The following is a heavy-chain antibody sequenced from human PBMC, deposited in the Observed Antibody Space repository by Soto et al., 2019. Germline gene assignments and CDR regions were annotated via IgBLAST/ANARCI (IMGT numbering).Heavy chain of an antibody. V-gene: IGHV1-18*04. J-gene: IGHJ4*02. D-gene: IGHD6-6*01. CDR1: GYTFTGYY. Sequence: ASVKVSCKASGYTFTGYYMHWVRQAPGQGLEWMGWISAYNGNTNYAQKLQGRVTMTTDTSTSTAYMELRSLRSDDTAVYYCVRGSRTIAARPFDYWGQGTLVTVS. CDR3: VRGSRTIAARPFDY. CDR2: ISAYNGNT.